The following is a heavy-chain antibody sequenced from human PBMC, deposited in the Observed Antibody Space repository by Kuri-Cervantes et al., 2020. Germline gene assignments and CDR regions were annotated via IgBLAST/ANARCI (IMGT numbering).Heavy chain of an antibody. V-gene: IGHV4-59*01. CDR1: GGSISSYY. J-gene: IGHJ4*02. D-gene: IGHD1-26*01. Sequence: GSLRLSCTVSGGSISSYYWSWIRQPPGKRLEWIGYVSYTEGTNYNPSLKSRVTISIDTSKNQFSLKLNSVTAADTAVYYCASDAVGTRAPRFDYWGQGTLVTVSS. CDR2: VSYTEGT. CDR3: ASDAVGTRAPRFDY.